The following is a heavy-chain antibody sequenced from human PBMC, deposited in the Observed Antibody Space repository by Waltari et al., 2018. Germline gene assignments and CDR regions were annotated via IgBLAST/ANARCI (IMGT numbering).Heavy chain of an antibody. Sequence: QVQLQESGPGLVTPSQTLSLTCTVSGGSISSVGYYWRWIRQHPGKGLEWIGYIYYSGSTYYNPSLKSRVTISVDTSKNQFSLKLSSVTAADTAVYYCARVMQQLAIDWGQGTLVTVSS. CDR1: GGSISSVGYY. D-gene: IGHD6-13*01. CDR2: IYYSGST. V-gene: IGHV4-31*03. J-gene: IGHJ4*02. CDR3: ARVMQQLAID.